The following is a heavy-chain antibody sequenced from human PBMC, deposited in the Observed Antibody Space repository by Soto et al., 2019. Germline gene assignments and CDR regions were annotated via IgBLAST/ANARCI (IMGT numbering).Heavy chain of an antibody. J-gene: IGHJ4*02. CDR1: EDTFSSYA. D-gene: IGHD1-26*01. V-gene: IGHV1-69*01. CDR3: AGESSYGGNPLAFLY. CDR2: IIPFFNTP. Sequence: QVQLVQSGAEVKRPGSSVRVSCKASEDTFSSYAISWVRQAPGQGLDWMGGIIPFFNTPNYAKKFQGRVTITADESTSTAYMELSSLRYEDTAMYDCAGESSYGGNPLAFLYWGQGTLVTVSS.